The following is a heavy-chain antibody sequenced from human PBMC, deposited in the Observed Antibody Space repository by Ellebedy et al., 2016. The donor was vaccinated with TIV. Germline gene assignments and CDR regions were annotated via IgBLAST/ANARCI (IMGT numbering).Heavy chain of an antibody. CDR3: ARGRHSYSNYLYYFDY. D-gene: IGHD4-11*01. CDR1: GFTLSSYA. Sequence: PGGSLRLSCAASGFTLSSYAMHWVRQAPGKGLEWVAVISYDGSNKYYADSVKGRFTISRDNSKNTLYLQMNSLRAEDTAVYYCARGRHSYSNYLYYFDYWGQGTLVTVSS. V-gene: IGHV3-30-3*01. J-gene: IGHJ4*02. CDR2: ISYDGSNK.